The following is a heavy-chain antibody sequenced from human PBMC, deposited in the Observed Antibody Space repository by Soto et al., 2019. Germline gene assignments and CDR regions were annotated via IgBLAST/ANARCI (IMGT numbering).Heavy chain of an antibody. CDR3: AKEALLGYCSGGSCYAYYFDY. CDR1: GFTFSSFE. CDR2: INPSGRTI. Sequence: PGGSLRLSCVASGFTFSSFEMNWIRQAPGKGPEWIAVINPSGRTISYADSVKGRFTIPRDNSKNTLYLQMNSLRAEDTAVYYCAKEALLGYCSGGSCYAYYFDYWGQGTLVTVSS. V-gene: IGHV3-48*03. J-gene: IGHJ4*02. D-gene: IGHD2-15*01.